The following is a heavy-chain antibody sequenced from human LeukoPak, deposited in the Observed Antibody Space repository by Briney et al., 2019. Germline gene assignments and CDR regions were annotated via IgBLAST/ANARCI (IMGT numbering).Heavy chain of an antibody. D-gene: IGHD2-21*02. CDR1: GGSISSYH. J-gene: IGHJ4*02. Sequence: PSETLSLTCTVSGGSISSYHWSWIRQPPGKGLEWIGYIYYSGSTNYNPSLKSRVTISVDTSKNQFSLKLRSVTAADTAVYYCASTPLCGGDCYYLDYWGQGTLVTVSS. CDR2: IYYSGST. CDR3: ASTPLCGGDCYYLDY. V-gene: IGHV4-59*01.